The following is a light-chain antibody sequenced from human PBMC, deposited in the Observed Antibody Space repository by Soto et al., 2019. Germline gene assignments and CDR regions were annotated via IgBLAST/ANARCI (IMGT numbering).Light chain of an antibody. CDR1: QSVSHNY. CDR2: GAS. CDR3: QQYGSSPPLT. V-gene: IGKV3-20*01. J-gene: IGKJ4*01. Sequence: PGDRATLACRASQSVSHNYVAWYQQKPGQAPRLLIAGASSRATGIPDRFSGSGSGTDFTLTISRLEPEDFAVYYCQQYGSSPPLTFGGGTKVEIK.